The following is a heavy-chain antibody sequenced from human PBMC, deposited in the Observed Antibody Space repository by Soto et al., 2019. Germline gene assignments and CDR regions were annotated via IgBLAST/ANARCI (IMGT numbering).Heavy chain of an antibody. D-gene: IGHD4-17*01. CDR1: GGSISSYY. CDR3: AGSYCDYDWANWFDP. Sequence: QVQLQESGPGLVKPSETLSLTCTVSGGSISSYYWSWIRQPPGKGLEWIGYIYYSGSTNYNPSLKIRVTISVGTSKNQVSLTLSSVTAADTAVYYCAGSYCDYDWANWFDPWGQGTLVTVSS. V-gene: IGHV4-59*01. CDR2: IYYSGST. J-gene: IGHJ5*02.